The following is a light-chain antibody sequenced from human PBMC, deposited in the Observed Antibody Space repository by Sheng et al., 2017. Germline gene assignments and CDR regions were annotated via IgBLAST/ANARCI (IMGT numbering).Light chain of an antibody. CDR2: SDN. CDR3: AVWDDSLNGPV. CDR1: APTSEVI. J-gene: IGLJ2*01. Sequence: QSVLTQSPSASGTPGRGSPSLVLEAAPTSEVIMYTGTNSSQERTPKLLLYSDNQRPSGVPDRFSGSQSGTSASLAISGLRSEDEADYHCAVWDDSLNGPVFGGGTKLTVL. V-gene: IGLV1-47*02.